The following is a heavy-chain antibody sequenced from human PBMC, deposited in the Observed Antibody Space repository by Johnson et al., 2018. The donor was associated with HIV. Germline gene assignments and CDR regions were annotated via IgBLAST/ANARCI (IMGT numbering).Heavy chain of an antibody. V-gene: IGHV3-30-3*02. CDR1: GFSFSSYG. CDR3: AKLDVSLEAFDS. CDR2: ISYDGSNK. Sequence: VQLVESGGGVVQPGRSLRLSCAASGFSFSSYGMHWVRQLPGKGLEWVAVISYDGSNKYYADSVKGRFTISRDNSKDTMFLQLNRLTPEDTGIYYCAKLDVSLEAFDSWGQGTMVTVSS. D-gene: IGHD5/OR15-5a*01. J-gene: IGHJ3*02.